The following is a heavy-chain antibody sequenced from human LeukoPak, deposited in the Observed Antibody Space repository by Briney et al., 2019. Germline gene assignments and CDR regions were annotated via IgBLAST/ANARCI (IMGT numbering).Heavy chain of an antibody. D-gene: IGHD2-2*01. CDR1: GYSISSGYY. J-gene: IGHJ6*03. CDR3: ASCTSCYYYYYMDV. CDR2: IYHSGST. V-gene: IGHV4-38-2*02. Sequence: SETLSLTCTVSGYSISSGYYWGWIRQPPGKGLEWIGSIYHSGSTSYNPSLKSRVTISVDTSKNQFSLKLSSVTAADTAVYYCASCTSCYYYYYMDVWGKGTTVTVSS.